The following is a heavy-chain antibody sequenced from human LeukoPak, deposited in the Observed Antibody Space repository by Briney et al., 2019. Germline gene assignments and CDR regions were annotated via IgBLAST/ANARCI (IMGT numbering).Heavy chain of an antibody. J-gene: IGHJ4*02. CDR1: GGSISSGGYY. CDR2: IYYSGST. CDR3: ARYMITFGGVMGYFDY. Sequence: SQTLSLTCTVSGGSISSGGYYWSWIRQHPGKGLEWIGYIYYSGSTYYNPSLKSRVTMSVDTSKNQFSLKLSSVTAADTAVYYCARYMITFGGVMGYFDYWGQGTLVTVSS. D-gene: IGHD3-16*01. V-gene: IGHV4-31*03.